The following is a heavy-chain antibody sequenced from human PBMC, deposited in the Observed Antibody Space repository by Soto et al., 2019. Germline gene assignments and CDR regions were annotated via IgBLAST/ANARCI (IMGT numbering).Heavy chain of an antibody. CDR1: RFTFSNYA. CDR2: ISGSGVGT. CDR3: AKGSSSSRPYYFDH. J-gene: IGHJ4*02. V-gene: IGHV3-23*01. D-gene: IGHD6-6*01. Sequence: GGSLILSCAASRFTFSNYAMSWVRQAPGEGLEWVSAISGSGVGTYYADSVKGRFTISRDNSKNTLSLQMNSLRAEDTAVYYCAKGSSSSRPYYFDHWGQGTLVTVS.